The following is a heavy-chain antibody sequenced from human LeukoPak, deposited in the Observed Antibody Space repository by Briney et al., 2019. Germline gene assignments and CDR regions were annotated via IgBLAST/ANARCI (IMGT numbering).Heavy chain of an antibody. CDR1: GFIFSTYA. D-gene: IGHD3-22*01. Sequence: PGGSLRLSCAASGFIFSTYAMHWVRQAPGKGLEFVSAISRNGGNAYYANSVKGRFTISRDNAKNSLYVQMNSLRAEDTAVYYCARDDDYYDSSGYYYDYFDYWGQGTLVTVSS. CDR3: ARDDDYYDSSGYYYDYFDY. V-gene: IGHV3-64*01. J-gene: IGHJ4*02. CDR2: ISRNGGNA.